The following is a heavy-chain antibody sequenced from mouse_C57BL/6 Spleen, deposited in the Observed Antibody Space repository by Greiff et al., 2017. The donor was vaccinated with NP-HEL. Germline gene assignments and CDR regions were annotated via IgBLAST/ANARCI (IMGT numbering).Heavy chain of an antibody. D-gene: IGHD1-1*01. J-gene: IGHJ2*01. V-gene: IGHV5-4*01. CDR1: GYTFSSYA. CDR3: ARDDYGNSTRFDY. Sequence: EVKLVQSGGGLVKPGASVKLSCTASGYTFSSYAMSWVRQTPEKRLEWVATISHGGSYTYYPDNVKGRSTISRDNATNNLYLQMSHLKSEDTAMYYCARDDYGNSTRFDYWGQGTTLTVSS. CDR2: ISHGGSYT.